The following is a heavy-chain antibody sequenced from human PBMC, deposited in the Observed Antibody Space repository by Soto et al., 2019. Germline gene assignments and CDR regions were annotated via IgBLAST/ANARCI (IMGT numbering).Heavy chain of an antibody. D-gene: IGHD4-17*01. CDR2: INQSGST. J-gene: IGHJ6*03. Sequence: SETLSLTCAVYGGSFSGYYWSWIRQPPGKGLDWIGEINQSGSTIYNPPLKSRVSISVDTSKNQISLKLSCVTAADTAVYYCARSGAGLRTSYDYYYYYMDVWGKGTTVTVSS. V-gene: IGHV4-34*01. CDR3: ARSGAGLRTSYDYYYYYMDV. CDR1: GGSFSGYY.